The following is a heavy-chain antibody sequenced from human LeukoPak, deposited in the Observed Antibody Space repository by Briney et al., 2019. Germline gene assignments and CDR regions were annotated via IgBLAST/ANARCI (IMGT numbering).Heavy chain of an antibody. D-gene: IGHD2-2*01. J-gene: IGHJ5*02. CDR2: IYYSGST. V-gene: IGHV4-39*01. Sequence: SETLSLTCTVSGGSISSSSYYWGWIRQPPGKGLEWIGSIYYSGSTYYNPSLKSRVTISVDTSKNQFSLKLSSVTAADTAVYYCARSYCSSTSCYFPSSWFDPWGQGTLVTVSS. CDR1: GGSISSSSYY. CDR3: ARSYCSSTSCYFPSSWFDP.